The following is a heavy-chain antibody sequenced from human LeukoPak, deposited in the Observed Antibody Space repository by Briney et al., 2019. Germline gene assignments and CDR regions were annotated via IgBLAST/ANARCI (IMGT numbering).Heavy chain of an antibody. CDR3: AREDYYDSGSSDY. CDR1: GYTFTSYG. Sequence: ASVKVSCKASGYTFTSYGISWVRQATGQGLEWMGWMNPNSGNTAYAQKFQGRVTITRNTSISTAYMELSSLRSEDTAIYYCAREDYYDSGSSDYWGQGTLVTVSS. V-gene: IGHV1-8*03. J-gene: IGHJ4*02. D-gene: IGHD3-22*01. CDR2: MNPNSGNT.